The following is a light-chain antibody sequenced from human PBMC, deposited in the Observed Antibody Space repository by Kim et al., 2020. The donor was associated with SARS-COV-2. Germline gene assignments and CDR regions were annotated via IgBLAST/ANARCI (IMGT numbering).Light chain of an antibody. CDR2: GAF. J-gene: IGKJ5*01. CDR1: QRVSS. Sequence: SLSPGERATLSCRASQRVSSIAWYQQKPGQAPSLLIYGAFTRATGIPDRFSVSGSGTDFTLTISRLEPEDFAVYFCQQHGSSPITFGQGTRLEIK. CDR3: QQHGSSPIT. V-gene: IGKV3-20*01.